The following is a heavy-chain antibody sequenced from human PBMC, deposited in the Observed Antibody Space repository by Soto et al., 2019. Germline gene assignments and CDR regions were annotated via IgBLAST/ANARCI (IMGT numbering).Heavy chain of an antibody. V-gene: IGHV3-23*01. CDR2: ISGSGGST. J-gene: IGHJ4*02. CDR1: GFTFSPYY. D-gene: IGHD3-9*01. CDR3: ATYIRGLLRYFDWLRFDY. Sequence: PGGSLRLSCAASGFTFSPYYMSWVRQAPGKGLEWVSAISGSGGSTYYADSVKGRFTISRDNSKNMLYLQMNSLRAEDTAVYYCATYIRGLLRYFDWLRFDYWGQGTLVTVSS.